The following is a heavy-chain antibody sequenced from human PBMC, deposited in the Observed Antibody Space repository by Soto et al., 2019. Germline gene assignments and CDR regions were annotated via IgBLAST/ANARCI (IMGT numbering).Heavy chain of an antibody. J-gene: IGHJ4*02. V-gene: IGHV3-33*01. D-gene: IGHD1-20*01. Sequence: QVQLVESGGGVVQPGRSLRLSCAASGFTFSSYGMHWVRQAPGKGLEWVAVIWYDGSNKYYADSVKGRFTISRDNSKNTLYLQMNSLRAEDTAVYYCARDPVMVTGTTGFDYWGQGTLLTASS. CDR2: IWYDGSNK. CDR3: ARDPVMVTGTTGFDY. CDR1: GFTFSSYG.